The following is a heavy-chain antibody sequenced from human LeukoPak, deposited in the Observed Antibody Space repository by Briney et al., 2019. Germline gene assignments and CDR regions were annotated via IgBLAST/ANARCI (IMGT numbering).Heavy chain of an antibody. CDR3: AKSSRIAVAGFDY. J-gene: IGHJ4*02. V-gene: IGHV3-23*01. D-gene: IGHD6-19*01. Sequence: GGSLRLSCAASGFTFSSYAMSWVRQAPGKGLEWVSAISGSGGSTYYADSVKGRFTISRDNSKNTLYLQMNSLRAEDTAVYCCAKSSRIAVAGFDYWGQGTLVTVSS. CDR2: ISGSGGST. CDR1: GFTFSSYA.